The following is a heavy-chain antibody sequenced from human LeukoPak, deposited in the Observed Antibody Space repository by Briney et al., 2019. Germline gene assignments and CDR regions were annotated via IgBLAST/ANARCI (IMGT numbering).Heavy chain of an antibody. D-gene: IGHD2-2*01. CDR1: GGSISSGGYY. CDR2: IYYSGST. CDR3: ARAPRDQLLPEYYFDY. J-gene: IGHJ4*02. V-gene: IGHV4-31*03. Sequence: SQTLSLTCTVSGGSISSGGYYWSWIRQHPGEGLEWIGYIYYSGSTYYNPSLKSRVTISVDTSKNQFSLKLSSVAAADTAVYYCARAPRDQLLPEYYFDYWGQGTLVTVSS.